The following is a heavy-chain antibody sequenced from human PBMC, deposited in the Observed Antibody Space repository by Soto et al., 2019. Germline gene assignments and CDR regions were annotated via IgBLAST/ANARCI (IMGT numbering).Heavy chain of an antibody. J-gene: IGHJ3*01. CDR2: IYYSGST. CDR3: GRHGGGGAYRF. V-gene: IGHV4-59*08. Sequence: QVQLQESGPGLVKPSETLSLTCTVSGGSISSYYWSWIRQPPGKGLEWIGYIYYSGSTNYNPSLKSRVTISVDTSKTQFSLKLSSVTAADTAVYYCGRHGGGGAYRFWGQGTMVTVSS. CDR1: GGSISSYY. D-gene: IGHD3-16*01.